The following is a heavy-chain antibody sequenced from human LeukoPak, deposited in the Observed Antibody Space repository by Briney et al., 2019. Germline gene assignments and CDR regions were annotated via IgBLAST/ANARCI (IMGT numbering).Heavy chain of an antibody. CDR3: AREAWIQLSARPYDDYYYGMDV. CDR1: GFTFSSYA. CDR2: ISYDGSNK. J-gene: IGHJ6*02. D-gene: IGHD5-18*01. V-gene: IGHV3-30*04. Sequence: GGSLRLSCAASGFTFSSYAMHWVRQAPDKGLEWVAVISYDGSNKYHADSVKGRFTISRDNSKNTLYLQMNSLRAEDTAVYYCAREAWIQLSARPYDDYYYGMDVWGQGTTVTVSS.